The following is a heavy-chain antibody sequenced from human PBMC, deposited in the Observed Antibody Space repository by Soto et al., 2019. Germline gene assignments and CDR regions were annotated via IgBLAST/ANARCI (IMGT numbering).Heavy chain of an antibody. CDR3: ATPRDYGPVLGYYYNGMDV. CDR1: GYTLTELS. Sequence: ASVKVSCKVSGYTLTELSMHWVRQAPGKGLEWMGGFDPEDGETIYAQKFQGRVTMTEDTSTDTAYMELSSLRSEDTAVYYCATPRDYGPVLGYYYNGMDVWGQGTTVTVSS. J-gene: IGHJ6*02. CDR2: FDPEDGET. V-gene: IGHV1-24*01. D-gene: IGHD3-10*01.